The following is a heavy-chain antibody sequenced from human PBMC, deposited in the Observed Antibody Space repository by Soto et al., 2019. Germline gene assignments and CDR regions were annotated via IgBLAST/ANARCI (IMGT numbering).Heavy chain of an antibody. D-gene: IGHD3-10*01. V-gene: IGHV3-23*01. CDR2: ISGGGAAP. Sequence: EVQLLESGGGLVQPGGSLRLSCAGSGFTFITYAMNWVRQAPGKGLELVSTISGGGAAPFFADSLRGRFTISRENSKNTVTLQMNNLGVDDTAVYFCARKVPGSTSRPDYWYFDLWGRGTLVTVSS. CDR3: ARKVPGSTSRPDYWYFDL. CDR1: GFTFITYA. J-gene: IGHJ2*01.